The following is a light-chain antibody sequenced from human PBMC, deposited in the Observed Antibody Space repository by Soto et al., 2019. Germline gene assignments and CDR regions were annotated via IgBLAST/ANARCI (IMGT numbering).Light chain of an antibody. Sequence: EIVLTQSPDTLSLSPGERATLPCRASQSVSSSYLAWYQQKPGQAPRLLIYGASSRATGIPDRFSGSGFGTDFTLTISRLEPEDFAVYYCQQYGSSPWTFGQGTKVDIK. CDR2: GAS. CDR3: QQYGSSPWT. V-gene: IGKV3-20*01. CDR1: QSVSSSY. J-gene: IGKJ1*01.